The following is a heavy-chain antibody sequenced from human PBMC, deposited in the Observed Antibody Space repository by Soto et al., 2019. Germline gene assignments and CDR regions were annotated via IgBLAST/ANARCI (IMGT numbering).Heavy chain of an antibody. CDR3: ARDTSNSFDY. D-gene: IGHD2-2*01. CDR2: ISPYNGNT. CDR1: GFTFNTYF. Sequence: HVQLLQSGGELKKPGASVKVSCNTSGFTFNTYFISWVRQAPGQGLEWMGWISPYNGNTKYGEKFQGRVTMTTDTITRTAYMALRNLRIDDTAVYYCARDTSNSFDYWGQGPRVTVSS. J-gene: IGHJ4*02. V-gene: IGHV1-18*01.